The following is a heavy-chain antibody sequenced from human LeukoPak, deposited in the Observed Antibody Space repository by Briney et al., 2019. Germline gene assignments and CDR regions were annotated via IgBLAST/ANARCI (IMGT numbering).Heavy chain of an antibody. Sequence: ASVKVSCKASGGTFSSYAISWVRQAPGQGLEWMGGIIPIFGTANYAQKFQGRVTMTTDTSTSTAYMELRSLRFDDTAVYYCATDQSVRLLQTSSTYFKHVFAIWGQGSMVTVSS. D-gene: IGHD6-13*01. CDR3: ATDQSVRLLQTSSTYFKHVFAI. CDR2: IIPIFGTA. CDR1: GGTFSSYA. V-gene: IGHV1-69*05. J-gene: IGHJ3*02.